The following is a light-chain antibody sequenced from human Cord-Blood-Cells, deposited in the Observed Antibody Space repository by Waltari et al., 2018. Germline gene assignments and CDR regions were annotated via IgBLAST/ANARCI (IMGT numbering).Light chain of an antibody. CDR3: SSYTSSSTVV. CDR1: STDDGGYNY. V-gene: IGLV2-14*03. J-gene: IGLJ2*01. Sequence: QSALTQPAPASGSPGQSITISRTGTSTDDGGYNYVSWYQKHPGKTPKLLIYDVSNRPSGVSNRFAGSKSGNTASLTISGLQAEDEADYYCSSYTSSSTVVFGGGTKLTVL. CDR2: DVS.